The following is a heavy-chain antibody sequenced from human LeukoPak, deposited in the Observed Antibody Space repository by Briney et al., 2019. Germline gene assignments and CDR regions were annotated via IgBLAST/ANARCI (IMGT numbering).Heavy chain of an antibody. Sequence: SETLSLTCTVSGGSISSSSYYWGWIRQPPGKGLEWIGSIYYSGSTYYNPSLKSRVTISVDTSKNQFSLKLSSVTAADTAVYYCSIHGYYDSSAISAGYYFDYWGQGTLVTVSS. D-gene: IGHD3-22*01. CDR3: SIHGYYDSSAISAGYYFDY. J-gene: IGHJ4*02. CDR2: IYYSGST. CDR1: GGSISSSSYY. V-gene: IGHV4-39*01.